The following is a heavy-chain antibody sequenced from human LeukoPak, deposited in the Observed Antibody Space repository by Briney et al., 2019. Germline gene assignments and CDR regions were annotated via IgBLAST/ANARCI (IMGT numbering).Heavy chain of an antibody. CDR3: ARAGYCRGGSCYSGQDY. D-gene: IGHD2-15*01. V-gene: IGHV4-59*01. Sequence: SETLSLTCTVSGGSISGYYWSWIRQPPGKGLEWIGYIYYSGSTNYNPSLKSRVTISVDTSKNQFSLKLSSVTAADTAVYYCARAGYCRGGSCYSGQDYWGQGTLVTVSS. J-gene: IGHJ4*02. CDR2: IYYSGST. CDR1: GGSISGYY.